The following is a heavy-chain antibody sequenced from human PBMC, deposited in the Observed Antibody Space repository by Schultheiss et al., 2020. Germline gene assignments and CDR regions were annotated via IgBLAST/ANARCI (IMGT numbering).Heavy chain of an antibody. V-gene: IGHV4-39*01. D-gene: IGHD3-10*01. CDR3: ARQDYYGSGFDY. J-gene: IGHJ4*02. Sequence: SQTLSLTCTVSGGSISSSSYYWGWIRQPPGKGLEWIGSIYYSGSTYYNPSLKSRVTISVDTSKNQFSLKLSSVTAADTAVYYCARQDYYGSGFDYWGQGTLVTVSS. CDR1: GGSISSSSYY. CDR2: IYYSGST.